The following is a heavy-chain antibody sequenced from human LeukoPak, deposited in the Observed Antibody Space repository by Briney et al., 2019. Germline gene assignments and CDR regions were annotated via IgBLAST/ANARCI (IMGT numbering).Heavy chain of an antibody. J-gene: IGHJ3*01. D-gene: IGHD4-17*01. V-gene: IGHV3-23*01. CDR3: AKVSTYGDDYHDAFDV. CDR1: GFTFSTYV. Sequence: GGSLRLSCAASGFTFSTYVMSWVRQAPGKGLEWVSAISGSGGTTYFADSVRGRFTISRDNSKNTLYLQMNSLRAEDTAVYYCAKVSTYGDDYHDAFDVWGQGTMVTVSS. CDR2: ISGSGGTT.